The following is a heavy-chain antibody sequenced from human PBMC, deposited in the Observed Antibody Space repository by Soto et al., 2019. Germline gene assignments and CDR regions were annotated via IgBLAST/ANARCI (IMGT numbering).Heavy chain of an antibody. Sequence: GALRVRCADSAFTLRSYAMNWVRQGPGKGLEWVAQISASGGSKNYADPVKGRFTISRDNSKRTLYLQMKSLRVEDTAVYYCARAVATISYYGMEVWGQGTTVTVSS. D-gene: IGHD5-12*01. V-gene: IGHV3-23*01. CDR1: AFTLRSYA. CDR3: ARAVATISYYGMEV. J-gene: IGHJ6*02. CDR2: ISASGGSK.